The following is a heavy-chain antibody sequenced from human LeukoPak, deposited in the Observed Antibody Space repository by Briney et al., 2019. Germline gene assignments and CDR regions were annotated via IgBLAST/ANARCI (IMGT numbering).Heavy chain of an antibody. CDR1: GASVSGSNYY. CDR2: IYYSGST. CDR3: ARDYRD. J-gene: IGHJ4*02. Sequence: SETLSLTCAVSGASVSGSNYYWGWIRQPPGKGLEWIGSIYYSGSTYYNPSLKSRVTISVDTSKNQFSLKLSSVTAADTAVYYCARDYRDWGQGTLVTVSS. D-gene: IGHD3-16*02. V-gene: IGHV4-39*07.